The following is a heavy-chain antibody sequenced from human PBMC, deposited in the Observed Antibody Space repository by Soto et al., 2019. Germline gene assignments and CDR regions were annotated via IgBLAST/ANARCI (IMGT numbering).Heavy chain of an antibody. Sequence: PGGSLRLSCAASGFTFSSYAMSWVRQAPGKGLGWVSAISGSGGSTYYADSVKGRFTISRDNSKNTLYLQMNSLRAEDTAVYYCAKDRSIAVAGTTSVFDPWGQGTLVTVSS. J-gene: IGHJ5*02. V-gene: IGHV3-23*01. CDR3: AKDRSIAVAGTTSVFDP. CDR2: ISGSGGST. CDR1: GFTFSSYA. D-gene: IGHD6-19*01.